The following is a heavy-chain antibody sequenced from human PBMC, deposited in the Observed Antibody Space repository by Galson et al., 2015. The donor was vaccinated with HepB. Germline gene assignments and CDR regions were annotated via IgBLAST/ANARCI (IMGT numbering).Heavy chain of an antibody. Sequence: SVKVSCKASGYTFTSYYMHWVRQAPGQGLEWMGIINPSGGSTSYAQKFQGRVTMTRDTSTSTVYMELSSLRSEDTAVYYCAGTLGTVVTPDYWGQGTLVTVSS. CDR1: GYTFTSYY. CDR3: AGTLGTVVTPDY. D-gene: IGHD4-23*01. J-gene: IGHJ4*02. V-gene: IGHV1-46*01. CDR2: INPSGGST.